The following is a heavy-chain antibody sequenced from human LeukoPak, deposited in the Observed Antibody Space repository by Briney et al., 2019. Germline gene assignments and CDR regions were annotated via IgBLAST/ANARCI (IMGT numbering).Heavy chain of an antibody. V-gene: IGHV4-59*08. Sequence: SETLSLTCTVSGGSISSYYWSWTRQPPGKGLEWIGYIYYSGSTNYNPSLKSRVTISVDTSKNQFSLKLSSVTAADTAVYYCARLRSYDILTGQISHWGQGTLVTVSS. CDR1: GGSISSYY. CDR2: IYYSGST. D-gene: IGHD3-9*01. CDR3: ARLRSYDILTGQISH. J-gene: IGHJ4*02.